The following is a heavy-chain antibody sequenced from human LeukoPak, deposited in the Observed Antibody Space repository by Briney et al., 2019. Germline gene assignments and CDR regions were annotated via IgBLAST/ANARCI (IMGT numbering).Heavy chain of an antibody. J-gene: IGHJ4*02. Sequence: QTGGSLRLSCGASGITFSSYSMNWVRQAPGKGLEWVSYISSSGSTKYYADSVKGRFTISRDNARNSLYLQMNSLRAEDTAVYYCARDGLLWFGDSRTDFWGQGTLVTVSS. CDR3: ARDGLLWFGDSRTDF. CDR1: GITFSSYS. V-gene: IGHV3-48*01. D-gene: IGHD3-10*01. CDR2: ISSSGSTK.